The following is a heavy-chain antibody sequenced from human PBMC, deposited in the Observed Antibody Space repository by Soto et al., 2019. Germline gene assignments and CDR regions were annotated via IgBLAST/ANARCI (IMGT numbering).Heavy chain of an antibody. D-gene: IGHD4-17*01. Sequence: QVQLVESGGGVVQPGRSLRLSCAASGFTFSSYAMHWVRQAPGKGLEWVAVISYDGSNKYYADSVKGRFTISRDNSKKPLDLEMNSLRAEDTAVYYCARDFSVRTVTTWWFDPWGQGTLVTVSS. J-gene: IGHJ5*02. V-gene: IGHV3-30-3*01. CDR1: GFTFSSYA. CDR3: ARDFSVRTVTTWWFDP. CDR2: ISYDGSNK.